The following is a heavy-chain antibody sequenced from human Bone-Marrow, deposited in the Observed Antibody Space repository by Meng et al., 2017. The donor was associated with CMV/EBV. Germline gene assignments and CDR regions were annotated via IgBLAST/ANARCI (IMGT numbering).Heavy chain of an antibody. CDR2: IKSKTDGGTT. CDR3: TTQYSSPSRDFDY. Sequence: GLAFNNAWMTWVRQAPGKGLEWVGRIKSKTDGGTTDYDAPVKGRFTVSRDDSKYTLYLKMNSMKTEDTAVYYCTTQYSSPSRDFDYWGQGTLVTVSS. V-gene: IGHV3-15*01. J-gene: IGHJ4*02. CDR1: GLAFNNAW. D-gene: IGHD6-13*01.